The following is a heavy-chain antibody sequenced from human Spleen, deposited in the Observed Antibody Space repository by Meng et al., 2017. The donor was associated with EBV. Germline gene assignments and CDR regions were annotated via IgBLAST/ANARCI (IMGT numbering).Heavy chain of an antibody. J-gene: IGHJ5*02. CDR1: GGSFRNFG. CDR3: ARANCRDGTCFSGLDP. CDR2: IIPMIGTG. Sequence: QGQRWQSGSGVRKPGSSVKVSCEASGGSFRNFGISWLRQAAGQGLEWMGGIIPMIGTGNYAQKFQGRVTITADEVTTTSYMELRSLAFDDTAIYYCARANCRDGTCFSGLDPWGQGTLVTVSS. D-gene: IGHD3-10*01. V-gene: IGHV1-69*01.